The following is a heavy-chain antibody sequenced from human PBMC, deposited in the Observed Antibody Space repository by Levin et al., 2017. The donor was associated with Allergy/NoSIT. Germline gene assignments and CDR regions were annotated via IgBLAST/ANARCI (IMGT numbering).Heavy chain of an antibody. J-gene: IGHJ3*02. CDR1: GYTFTGYY. CDR2: INPNSGGT. CDR3: ARVPVAGPRSLAFDI. Sequence: GESLKISCKASGYTFTGYYMHWVQQAPGQGLEWMGWINPNSGGTNYAQKFQGRVTMTRDTSISTAYMELSRLRSDDTAVYYCARVPVAGPRSLAFDIWGQGTMVTVSS. D-gene: IGHD6-19*01. V-gene: IGHV1-2*02.